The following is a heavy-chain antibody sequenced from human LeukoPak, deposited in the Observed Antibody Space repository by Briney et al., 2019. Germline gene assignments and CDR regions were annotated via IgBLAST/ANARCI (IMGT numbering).Heavy chain of an antibody. CDR3: AAPSDYYDSSGYYYPLAFDI. CDR1: GGSISSGGYY. CDR2: IYYSGST. D-gene: IGHD3-22*01. V-gene: IGHV4-31*03. J-gene: IGHJ3*02. Sequence: SQTLSLTCTVSGGSISSGGYYWSWIRQHPGKVLEWIGYIYYSGSTYYNPSLKSRVTISVDTSKNQFSLKLSSVTAADTAVYYCAAPSDYYDSSGYYYPLAFDIWGQGTMVTVSS.